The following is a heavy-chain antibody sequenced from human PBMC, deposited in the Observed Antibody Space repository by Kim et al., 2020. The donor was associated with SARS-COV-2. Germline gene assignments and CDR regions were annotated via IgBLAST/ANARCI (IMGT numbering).Heavy chain of an antibody. CDR3: ARSTISWFDP. J-gene: IGHJ5*02. CDR2: NT. V-gene: IGHV1-8*01. Sequence: NTGYAQKFQGRVTMTRTTSISTAYMELSSLRSEDTAVYYCARSTISWFDPWGQGTLVTVSS. D-gene: IGHD2-8*01.